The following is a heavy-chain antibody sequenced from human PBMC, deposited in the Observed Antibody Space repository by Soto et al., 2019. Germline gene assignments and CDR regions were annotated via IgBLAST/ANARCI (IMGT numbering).Heavy chain of an antibody. CDR2: IDRSGST. CDR1: GVSVSSGDYY. Sequence: QVQLQESGPGLVKPSQTLSLSCNVYGVSVSSGDYYWSWIRQHAGGRLEWIGYIDRSGSTYYKPALTGRVIMSVATSTNQIYLRLLSVTAAATAMYYCARDSGGRSENYYGLDVWGPGATVTVSS. V-gene: IGHV4-31*03. D-gene: IGHD6-25*01. CDR3: ARDSGGRSENYYGLDV. J-gene: IGHJ6*02.